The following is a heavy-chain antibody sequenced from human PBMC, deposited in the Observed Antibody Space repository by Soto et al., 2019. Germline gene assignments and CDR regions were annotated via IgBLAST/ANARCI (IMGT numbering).Heavy chain of an antibody. V-gene: IGHV1-18*01. J-gene: IGHJ4*02. Sequence: QVHLLQSGAEVKKPGASVKVSCKGSGYAFTTYGITWVRQAPGQGLEWRGWISAHNGNTNYAQKLQGRVTVTRDTSTSTAYMELRSLRSDDTAVYYCARGRYGDYWGQGALVTVSS. CDR3: ARGRYGDY. CDR1: GYAFTTYG. CDR2: ISAHNGNT. D-gene: IGHD1-1*01.